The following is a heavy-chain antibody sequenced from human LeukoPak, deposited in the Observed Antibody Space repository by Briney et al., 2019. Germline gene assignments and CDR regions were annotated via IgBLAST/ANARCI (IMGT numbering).Heavy chain of an antibody. D-gene: IGHD3-16*01. CDR2: MNPNSGNT. V-gene: IGHV1-8*03. CDR3: ARVRSVFRFRTEREATYNWFDP. CDR1: GYTFTSYD. Sequence: ASVKVSCKASGYTFTSYDTNWVRQATGQGLEWMGWMNPNSGNTGYAQKFQGRVTITRNTSISTAYMELSSLRSEDTAVYYCARVRSVFRFRTEREATYNWFDPWGQGTLVTVSS. J-gene: IGHJ5*02.